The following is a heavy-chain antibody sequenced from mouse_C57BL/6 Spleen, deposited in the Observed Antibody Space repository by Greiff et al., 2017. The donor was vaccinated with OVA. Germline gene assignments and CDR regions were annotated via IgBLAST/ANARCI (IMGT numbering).Heavy chain of an antibody. CDR1: GYTFTDYY. D-gene: IGHD1-1*01. V-gene: IGHV1-76*01. J-gene: IGHJ2*01. Sequence: QVQLQQSGAELVRPGASVKLSCKASGYTFTDYYINWVKQRPGQGLEWIARIYPGSGNTYYNEKFKGKATLTAEKSSSTAYMQLSSLTSEDSAVYFCARAGGSSGLDYWGQGTTLTVSS. CDR3: ARAGGSSGLDY. CDR2: IYPGSGNT.